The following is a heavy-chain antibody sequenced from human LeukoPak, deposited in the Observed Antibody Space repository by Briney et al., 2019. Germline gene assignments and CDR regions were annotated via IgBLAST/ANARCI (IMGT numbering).Heavy chain of an antibody. Sequence: VASVKVSCKASGDTLTGYYIHWVRQAPGQGLEWMGRINPNSGGTNYAQKFQGRITMTRDTSIATAYMELSRLTSDDTAVYYCARSRGRSNFDYWGQGTLVTVSS. CDR1: GDTLTGYY. CDR3: ARSRGRSNFDY. V-gene: IGHV1-2*06. D-gene: IGHD6-19*01. J-gene: IGHJ4*02. CDR2: INPNSGGT.